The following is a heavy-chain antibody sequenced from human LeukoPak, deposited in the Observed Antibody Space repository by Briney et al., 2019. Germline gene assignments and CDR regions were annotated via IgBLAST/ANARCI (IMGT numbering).Heavy chain of an antibody. D-gene: IGHD4-17*01. V-gene: IGHV3-21*01. CDR1: GFTFRSYT. J-gene: IGHJ4*02. CDR3: ARYYGDYGWLGY. CDR2: ISSSGSYI. Sequence: PGGSLRLSCAASGFTFRSYTMNWVRQAPGKGLEWVSSISSSGSYIYYADSVKGRFTISRDNAKNSLYLQMNSLRAEDTAVYYCARYYGDYGWLGYWGQGTLVTVSS.